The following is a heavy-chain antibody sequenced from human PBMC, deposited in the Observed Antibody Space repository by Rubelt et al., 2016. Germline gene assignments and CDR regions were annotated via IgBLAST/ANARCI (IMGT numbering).Heavy chain of an antibody. CDR3: TRAHRPVGDAFDI. V-gene: IGHV3-71*04. CDR1: GFTVSSNY. Sequence: EVQLVESGGGLIQPGGSLRLSCAASGFTVSSNYMSWLRQAPGKGLEWVGFIRGKADGGTTEYAASVKGRFTISRDDSKSIACLQMNSLKADDTAVYYCTRAHRPVGDAFDIWGQGTMVTVSS. D-gene: IGHD1-26*01. CDR2: IRGKADGGTT. J-gene: IGHJ3*02.